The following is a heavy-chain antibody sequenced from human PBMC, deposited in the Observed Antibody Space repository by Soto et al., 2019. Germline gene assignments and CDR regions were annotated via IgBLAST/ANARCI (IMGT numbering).Heavy chain of an antibody. J-gene: IGHJ4*02. CDR3: AREAGSGDYFDY. CDR2: ISYSGSP. Sequence: QVQLQESGPGLVKPSQTLSLTCTVSGGSISSTGYFWTWIRQHPGKGLEWIGYISYSGSPFHNPSPKIGVTVTVDTSKNQFPLELSSVTAADAAVYYCAREAGSGDYFDYWGQGTLVTVSS. D-gene: IGHD1-26*01. V-gene: IGHV4-31*03. CDR1: GGSISSTGYF.